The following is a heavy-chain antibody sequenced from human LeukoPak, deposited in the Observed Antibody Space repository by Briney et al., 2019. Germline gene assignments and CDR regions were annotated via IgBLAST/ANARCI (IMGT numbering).Heavy chain of an antibody. J-gene: IGHJ6*02. CDR2: INPSGGST. CDR1: GYTFTSYY. Sequence: ASVTVSCKASGYTFTSYYMHWVRQAPGQGLEWMGIINPSGGSTSYAQKFQGRVTMTRDTSTSTVYMGLSSLRSEDTAVYYCAGDPTGALDYGMDVWGQGTTVTVSS. D-gene: IGHD7-27*01. CDR3: AGDPTGALDYGMDV. V-gene: IGHV1-46*01.